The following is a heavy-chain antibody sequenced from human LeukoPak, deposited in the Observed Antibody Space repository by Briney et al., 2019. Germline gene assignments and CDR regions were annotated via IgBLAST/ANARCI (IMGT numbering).Heavy chain of an antibody. D-gene: IGHD2-21*01. CDR2: ISSSSSTI. J-gene: IGHJ6*03. CDR1: GFTFSSYS. V-gene: IGHV3-48*01. Sequence: GGSLRLSCAASGFTFSSYSMNWVRQAPGKGLEWVSYISSSSSTIYYADSVKGRFTISRDNAKNSLYLQMNSLRAEDTAVYYCARAGIHFDPYYMDVWGKGTTVTVSS. CDR3: ARAGIHFDPYYMDV.